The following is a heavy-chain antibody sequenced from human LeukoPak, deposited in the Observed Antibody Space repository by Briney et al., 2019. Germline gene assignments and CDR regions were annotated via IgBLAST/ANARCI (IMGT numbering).Heavy chain of an antibody. CDR3: ARDPVGGDGYN. J-gene: IGHJ4*02. V-gene: IGHV3-30-3*01. CDR1: GFTFSSYA. D-gene: IGHD5-24*01. CDR2: ISYDGSNK. Sequence: PGGSLRLSCAASGFTFSSYAMHWVRQAPGKGLEWVAVISYDGSNKYYADSVKGRFTISRDNSKNTLYLQMNSLRAEDTAVYYCARDPVGGDGYNWGQGTLVTVSS.